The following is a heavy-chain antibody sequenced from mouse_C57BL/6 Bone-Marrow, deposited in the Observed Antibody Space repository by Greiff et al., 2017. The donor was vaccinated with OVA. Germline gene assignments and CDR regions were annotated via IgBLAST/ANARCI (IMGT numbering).Heavy chain of an antibody. D-gene: IGHD1-1*01. CDR2: INPNTGGT. V-gene: IGHV1-18*01. Sequence: VQLQQSGPELVKPGASVKIPCKASGYTFTDYNMDWVKQSHGKSLEWIGDINPNTGGTIYNQKFKGKATLTVDKSSSTAYMELRSLTSEDTAVYYCAREGIPLYYGSRRSYYFDYWGQGTTLTVSS. CDR3: AREGIPLYYGSRRSYYFDY. J-gene: IGHJ2*01. CDR1: GYTFTDYN.